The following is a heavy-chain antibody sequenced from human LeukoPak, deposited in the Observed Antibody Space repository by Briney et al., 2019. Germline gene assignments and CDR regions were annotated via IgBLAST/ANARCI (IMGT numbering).Heavy chain of an antibody. V-gene: IGHV1-2*02. D-gene: IGHD6-13*01. CDR3: AKVRDSSL. J-gene: IGHJ4*02. Sequence: ASVKVSCKASGHTFTVYHMHWVRQAPGQGLGWMGWINPDSGGTNYAPKFQGRVTMTRDTSTNTGYVELSSLRADDTAVYYCAKVRDSSLWGQGTLVIVSS. CDR1: GHTFTVYH. CDR2: INPDSGGT.